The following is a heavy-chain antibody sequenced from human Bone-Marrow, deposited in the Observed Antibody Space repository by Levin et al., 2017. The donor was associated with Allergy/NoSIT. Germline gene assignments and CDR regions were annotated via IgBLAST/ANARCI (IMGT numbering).Heavy chain of an antibody. J-gene: IGHJ6*02. CDR1: GFTFSSYE. CDR3: ARDGPRMGSGYYYYYGMDV. Sequence: GESLKISCAASGFTFSSYEMNWVRQAPGKGLEWVSYISSSGSTIYYADSVKGRFTISRDNAKNSLYLQMNSLRAEDTAVYYCARDGPRMGSGYYYYYGMDVWGQGTTVTVSS. CDR2: ISSSGSTI. D-gene: IGHD2-15*01. V-gene: IGHV3-48*03.